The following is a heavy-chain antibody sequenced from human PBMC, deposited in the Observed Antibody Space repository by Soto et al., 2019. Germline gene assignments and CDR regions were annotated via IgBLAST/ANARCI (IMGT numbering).Heavy chain of an antibody. CDR1: GFTLRSFA. V-gene: IGHV3-30-3*01. CDR3: ARTYSSSSFLDFDY. CDR2: ISYDGSNK. J-gene: IGHJ4*02. D-gene: IGHD6-6*01. Sequence: GGAPRLSFAGSGFTLRSFALHWVRPGPGKGLEWVAVISYDGSNKYYADSVKGRFTISRDNSKNTLYLQMNSLRAEDTAVYYCARTYSSSSFLDFDYWGQGTLVTVSS.